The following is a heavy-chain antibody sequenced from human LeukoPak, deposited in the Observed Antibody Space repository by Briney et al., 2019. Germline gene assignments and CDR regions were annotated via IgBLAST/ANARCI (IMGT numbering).Heavy chain of an antibody. CDR1: GFTFSSYS. J-gene: IGHJ5*02. Sequence: GGPLRLSCAASGFTFSSYSMNWVRQAPGKGLEWVSSISSSSSYIYYADSVKGRFTISRDNAKNSLYLQMNSLRAEDTAVYYCARVVVAATGGFDPWGQGTLVTVSS. CDR2: ISSSSSYI. CDR3: ARVVVAATGGFDP. V-gene: IGHV3-21*01. D-gene: IGHD2-15*01.